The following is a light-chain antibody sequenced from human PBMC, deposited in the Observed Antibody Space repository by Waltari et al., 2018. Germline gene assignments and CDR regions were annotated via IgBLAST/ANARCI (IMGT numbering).Light chain of an antibody. J-gene: IGKJ2*01. CDR2: GAS. CDR3: QQYNSWPPYT. Sequence: EIVMTQSPATLSVSPGERATLSCRASQSISSNLAWYQQKPGRAPRLLMYGASTRATGSPARFSGSGSGTEFSLTISSLQSEDSAVYYCQQYNSWPPYTVGQGTKLEI. V-gene: IGKV3-15*01. CDR1: QSISSN.